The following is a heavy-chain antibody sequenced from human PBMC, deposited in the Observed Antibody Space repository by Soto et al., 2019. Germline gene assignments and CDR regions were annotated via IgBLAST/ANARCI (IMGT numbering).Heavy chain of an antibody. CDR1: EGSISSSSYY. V-gene: IGHV4-39*01. CDR3: ARPLYYYGSGSYPWFDP. Sequence: THSLTYTVAEGSISSSSYYWGWIRQPPGKGLEWIGTIYYSGSTYYNPSLKSRVTISVDTSKNQFSLKLSSVTAADTAVYYCARPLYYYGSGSYPWFDPWGQGTLVTVSS. CDR2: IYYSGST. D-gene: IGHD3-10*01. J-gene: IGHJ5*02.